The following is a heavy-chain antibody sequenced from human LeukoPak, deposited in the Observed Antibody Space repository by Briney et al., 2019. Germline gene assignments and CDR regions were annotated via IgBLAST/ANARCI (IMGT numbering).Heavy chain of an antibody. Sequence: GASVKVSCKASGYTFTSYGISWVRQAPGQGLEWMGWISAYNGNTNYAQKLQGRVTMTTDTSTSTAYMELRSLRSDDTAVYYCARDTPYGNYDFWSGHGYYGMDVWGQGTTVTVSS. J-gene: IGHJ6*02. CDR3: ARDTPYGNYDFWSGHGYYGMDV. CDR2: ISAYNGNT. CDR1: GYTFTSYG. D-gene: IGHD3-3*01. V-gene: IGHV1-18*01.